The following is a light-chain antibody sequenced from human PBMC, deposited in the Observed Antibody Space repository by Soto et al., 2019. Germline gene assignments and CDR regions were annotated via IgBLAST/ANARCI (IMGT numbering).Light chain of an antibody. Sequence: DIQMTQSPSSLSASVGDSGTITCRASQSISSYLNWYQQKPGKAPKLLIYAASNLQSGVPSRFSGSGSGTDFTLTISSLQPEDFVTYYCQQSHSAPWTFGQGTKVDIK. CDR3: QQSHSAPWT. CDR1: QSISSY. J-gene: IGKJ1*01. V-gene: IGKV1-39*01. CDR2: AAS.